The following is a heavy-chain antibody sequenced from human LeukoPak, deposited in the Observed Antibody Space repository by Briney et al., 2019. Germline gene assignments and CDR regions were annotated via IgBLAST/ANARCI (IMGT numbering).Heavy chain of an antibody. CDR3: AREYCSSTSCRKYFDY. J-gene: IGHJ4*02. D-gene: IGHD2-2*01. Sequence: PGGSLRLSCAASGFTFSSYGMHWVRQAPGKGLEWVAVIWYDGSNKYYADSVKGRFTISRDNAKNSLYLQMNSLRAEDTAVYYCAREYCSSTSCRKYFDYWGQGTLVTVSS. V-gene: IGHV3-33*01. CDR2: IWYDGSNK. CDR1: GFTFSSYG.